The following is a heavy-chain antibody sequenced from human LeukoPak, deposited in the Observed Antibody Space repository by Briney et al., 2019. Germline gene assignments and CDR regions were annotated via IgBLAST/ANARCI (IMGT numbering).Heavy chain of an antibody. Sequence: TLSLTCAVSGGSVSSDTWWTWVRQPPGKGLEWIGEIYHRGSTNYNPSLKSRVTISLDKSKNQCSLKLSSVTAADTAVYYCATRNYYDSTGYYNYWGQGTLVTVSS. CDR1: GGSVSSDTW. D-gene: IGHD3-22*01. J-gene: IGHJ4*02. CDR3: ATRNYYDSTGYYNY. V-gene: IGHV4-4*02. CDR2: IYHRGST.